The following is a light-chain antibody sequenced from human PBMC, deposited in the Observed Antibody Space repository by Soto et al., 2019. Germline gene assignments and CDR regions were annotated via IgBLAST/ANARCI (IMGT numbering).Light chain of an antibody. Sequence: EIVLTQSPGTLSLSPGERATLSCRASQSVSSSYLAWYQQKPGQAPRLLIYGASSRATGIPDRLGGSGSGTAFTVTISRLEPEDFAVDYCQQYGSSRTVGQRTKVESK. CDR3: QQYGSSRT. CDR2: GAS. J-gene: IGKJ1*01. V-gene: IGKV3-20*01. CDR1: QSVSSSY.